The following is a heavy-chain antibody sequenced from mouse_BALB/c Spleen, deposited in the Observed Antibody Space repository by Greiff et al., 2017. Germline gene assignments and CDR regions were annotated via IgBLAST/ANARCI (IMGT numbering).Heavy chain of an antibody. V-gene: IGHV5-17*02. CDR3: ARYYGTMGPFDY. Sequence: EVQRVESGGGLVQPGGSRKLSCAASGFTFSSFGMHWVRQAPEKGLEWVAYISSGSSTIYYADTVKGRFTISRDNPKNTLFLQMTSLRSEDTAMYYCARYYGTMGPFDYWGQGTTLTVSS. D-gene: IGHD1-2*01. J-gene: IGHJ2*01. CDR2: ISSGSSTI. CDR1: GFTFSSFG.